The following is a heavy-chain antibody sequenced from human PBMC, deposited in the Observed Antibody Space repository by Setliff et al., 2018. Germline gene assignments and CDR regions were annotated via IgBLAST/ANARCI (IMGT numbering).Heavy chain of an antibody. CDR1: GYTFTNYG. V-gene: IGHV1-18*01. D-gene: IGHD2-2*01. CDR2: ISAYTGDT. J-gene: IGHJ4*02. Sequence: ASVKVSCKASGYTFTNYGISWVRQAPGQGLEWMGWISAYTGDTYSAQKFQGRLTMTTDTSTTTAYMELRSLRSDDTAVYYCSRLVRYCTRTSCQRASGDDYWGQGTLVTVSS. CDR3: SRLVRYCTRTSCQRASGDDY.